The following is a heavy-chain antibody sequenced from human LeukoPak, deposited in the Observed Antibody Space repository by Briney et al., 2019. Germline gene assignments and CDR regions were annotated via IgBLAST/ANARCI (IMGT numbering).Heavy chain of an antibody. CDR1: GYTLTSYD. CDR3: ARVYYYGSGSYYRYFDY. J-gene: IGHJ4*02. D-gene: IGHD3-10*01. Sequence: ASVKVSCKASGYTLTSYDINWVRQATGQGLEWMGWMNPNSGNTGYAQKFQGRVTMTRNTSISTAYMELSSLRSEDTAVYYCARVYYYGSGSYYRYFDYWGQGTLVTVSS. CDR2: MNPNSGNT. V-gene: IGHV1-8*01.